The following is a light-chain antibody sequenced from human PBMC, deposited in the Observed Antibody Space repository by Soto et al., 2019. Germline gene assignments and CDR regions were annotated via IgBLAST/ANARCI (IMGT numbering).Light chain of an antibody. CDR3: SSFTSSSTLV. J-gene: IGLJ1*01. V-gene: IGLV2-14*01. Sequence: QSALTQPASVSGSPGQSITISCTGSSSDVGGYNFVSWYQQHPGKVPKLMIYEVSNRPSGVSNRFSGSKSGNTASLTISGLQAEDEADYYCSSFTSSSTLVFATGTKLTVL. CDR2: EVS. CDR1: SSDVGGYNF.